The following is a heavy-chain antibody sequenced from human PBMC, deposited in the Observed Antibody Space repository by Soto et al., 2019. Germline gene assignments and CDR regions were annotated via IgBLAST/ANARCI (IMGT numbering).Heavy chain of an antibody. Sequence: QVQLVQSGAEVKKPGSSVKVSCKASGGTFSSYAISWVRQAPGQGLEWMGGIIPIFGTANYAQKFQGRVTITADESTSTAFMELSSLRSEDTAVYYCALPLAYCGGDCHSDAFDIWGQGTMVTVSS. CDR1: GGTFSSYA. CDR3: ALPLAYCGGDCHSDAFDI. J-gene: IGHJ3*02. CDR2: IIPIFGTA. D-gene: IGHD2-21*02. V-gene: IGHV1-69*01.